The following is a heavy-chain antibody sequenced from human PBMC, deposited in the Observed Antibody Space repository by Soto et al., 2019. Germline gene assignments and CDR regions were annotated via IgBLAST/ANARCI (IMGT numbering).Heavy chain of an antibody. CDR3: ARAHSPAIYYFDY. CDR2: IIPIFGTA. V-gene: IGHV1-69*01. D-gene: IGHD3-3*02. CDR1: GTFSSYA. J-gene: IGHJ4*02. Sequence: GTFSSYAISWVRQAPGQGLEWMGGIIPIFGTANYAQKFQGRVTITADESTSTAYMELSSLRSEDTAVYYCARAHSPAIYYFDYWGQGTLVTVSS.